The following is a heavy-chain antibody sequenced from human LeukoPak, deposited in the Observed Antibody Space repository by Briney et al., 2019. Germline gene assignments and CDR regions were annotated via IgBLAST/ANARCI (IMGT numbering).Heavy chain of an antibody. D-gene: IGHD5-12*01. J-gene: IGHJ4*02. CDR3: ASATKIDY. V-gene: IGHV3-21*01. Sequence: PGGSLRLSCAASGFTFSTYSMNWVRQAPGKGLEWVSSISSSSSYIYYADSVKGRFTISRDNAKKSVYLQMNSLRAEDTAVYYCASATKIDYWGQGTLVTVSS. CDR2: ISSSSSYI. CDR1: GFTFSTYS.